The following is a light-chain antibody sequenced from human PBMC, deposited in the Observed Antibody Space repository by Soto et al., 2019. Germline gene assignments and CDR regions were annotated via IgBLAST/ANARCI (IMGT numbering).Light chain of an antibody. V-gene: IGLV2-14*01. J-gene: IGLJ1*01. CDR3: VSFTVTYYYV. CDR1: SGDVGAYDF. CDR2: DVS. Sequence: QSLLSHPASVSWSPGHSITISCTGTSGDVGAYDFVSWYQHHPGKAPRLVIYDVSRRPAGASDRFSGSKSGSTASLTISTLQAEEEADYYCVSFTVTYYYVFGTGTKVTVL.